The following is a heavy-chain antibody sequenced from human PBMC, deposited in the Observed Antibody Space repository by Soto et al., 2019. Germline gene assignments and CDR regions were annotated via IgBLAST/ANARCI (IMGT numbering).Heavy chain of an antibody. CDR2: ISYGGYT. D-gene: IGHD1-1*01. Sequence: SETLSLTCTVSGASVSISSYYWACFRQAPEKGLEWIGAISYGGYTYRNPSLRSRVTIFVDTSRSQFSLDLTSVTAADTAIYYCARHRRETGTYAQPLDSWGQGTLVTVSS. J-gene: IGHJ4*02. CDR3: ARHRRETGTYAQPLDS. V-gene: IGHV4-39*01. CDR1: GASVSISSYY.